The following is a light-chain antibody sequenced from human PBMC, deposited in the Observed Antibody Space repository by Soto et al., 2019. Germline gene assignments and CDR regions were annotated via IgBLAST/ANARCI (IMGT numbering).Light chain of an antibody. J-gene: IGKJ2*01. Sequence: DIQMTQSPSTLSASVGDRVTITCRASQSMSSWLAWYQQKPGKAPKLLIYDASSLESGVPSRFSGSGSGTEFTLTISSLQPDDFATYYCQQYNRYMMYTFGQGTKLEIK. CDR1: QSMSSW. CDR2: DAS. V-gene: IGKV1-5*01. CDR3: QQYNRYMMYT.